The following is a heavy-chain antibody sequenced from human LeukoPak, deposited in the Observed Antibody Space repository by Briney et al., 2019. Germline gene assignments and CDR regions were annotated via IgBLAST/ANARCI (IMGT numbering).Heavy chain of an antibody. J-gene: IGHJ5*02. V-gene: IGHV4-38-2*02. CDR2: IYTSGST. Sequence: SETLSLTCTVSGYSISSGYYWGWIRQPPGKGLEWIGRIYTSGSTNYNPSLKSRVTMSVDTSKNQFSLKLSSVTAADTAVYYCAVSIAAAGYNWFDPWGQGTLVTVSS. CDR1: GYSISSGYY. CDR3: AVSIAAAGYNWFDP. D-gene: IGHD6-13*01.